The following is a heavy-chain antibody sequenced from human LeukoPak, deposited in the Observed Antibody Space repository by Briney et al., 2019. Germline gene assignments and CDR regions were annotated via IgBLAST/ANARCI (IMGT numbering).Heavy chain of an antibody. CDR3: TREDY. V-gene: IGHV1-2*02. CDR1: GGTFTGFY. CDR2: IHPDSGGT. J-gene: IGHJ4*02. Sequence: GASVKVSCKASGGTFTGFYLHWVRQAPGQGLEWMGWIHPDSGGTNYAQTFQGRVTMTRDTSISTAYMELSRLRSDDSAVYYCTREDYWGQGTLVTVSS.